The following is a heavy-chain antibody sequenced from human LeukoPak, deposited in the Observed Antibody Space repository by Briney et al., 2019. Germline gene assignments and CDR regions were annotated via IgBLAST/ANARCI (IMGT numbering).Heavy chain of an antibody. CDR2: ISAYNGHT. CDR3: VTLGWFGEAYGMDV. CDR1: GYTSTTYA. D-gene: IGHD3-10*01. V-gene: IGHV1-18*01. J-gene: IGHJ6*02. Sequence: ASVKVSCKASGYTSTTYAINWVRQAPGQGLEWMGWISAYNGHTNYAQKLQGRVTMTTDTSTSTAYMELRSLRSDDTALYYCVTLGWFGEAYGMDVWGQGTTVTVSS.